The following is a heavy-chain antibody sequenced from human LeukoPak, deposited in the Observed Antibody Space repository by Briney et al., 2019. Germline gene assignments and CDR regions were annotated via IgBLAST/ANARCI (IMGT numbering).Heavy chain of an antibody. J-gene: IGHJ4*02. CDR2: IYYSGST. Sequence: SETLSLTCTVSGGSISSSSYYWGWIRQPPGKGLEWIGSIYYSGSTYYNPSLKSRVTISVDTSKNQFSLKLSSVTAADTAVYYCAREIDFDWLCYFDYWGQGTLVTVSS. CDR1: GGSISSSSYY. V-gene: IGHV4-39*07. D-gene: IGHD3-9*01. CDR3: AREIDFDWLCYFDY.